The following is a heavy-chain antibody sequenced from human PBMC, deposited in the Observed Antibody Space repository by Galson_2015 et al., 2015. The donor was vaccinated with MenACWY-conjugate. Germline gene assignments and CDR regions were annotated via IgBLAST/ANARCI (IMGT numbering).Heavy chain of an antibody. CDR2: INAGNGNT. Sequence: SVKVSCKASGYTFTNYAMHWVRQAPGQRLEWMGWINAGNGNTKYSQKFQGRVTITKDTSASTAYMELSSLRSEDTAVYYCARGEITIFGVLIIGWFDPWGHGTLVTFPS. CDR1: GYTFTNYA. CDR3: ARGEITIFGVLIIGWFDP. J-gene: IGHJ5*02. V-gene: IGHV1-3*01. D-gene: IGHD3-3*01.